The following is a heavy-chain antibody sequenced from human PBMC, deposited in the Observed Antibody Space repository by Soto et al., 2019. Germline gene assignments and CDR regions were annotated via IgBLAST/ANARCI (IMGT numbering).Heavy chain of an antibody. D-gene: IGHD3-10*01. V-gene: IGHV4-59*01. J-gene: IGHJ4*02. CDR1: GGSMSEYF. CDR2: VYYLGST. CDR3: ARDGYDGSGSPYPAY. Sequence: SETLSLTCSVSGGSMSEYFWSWIRQSPEGGLEWIGYVYYLGSTDYNPSLKSRVTISVDTSKRQFSLRLSSVTAADAAIYYCARDGYDGSGSPYPAYWGPGTQVTVSS.